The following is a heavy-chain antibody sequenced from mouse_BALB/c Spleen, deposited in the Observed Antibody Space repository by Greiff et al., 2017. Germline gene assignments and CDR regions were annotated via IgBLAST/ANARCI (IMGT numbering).Heavy chain of an antibody. Sequence: VQGVESGPGLVAPSQSLSITCTVSGFSLTSYGVHWVRQPPGKGLEWLGVIWAGGSTNYNSALMSRLSISKDNSKSQVFLKMNSLQTDDTAMYYCAREDAMDYWGQGTSVTVSS. J-gene: IGHJ4*01. V-gene: IGHV2-9*02. CDR1: GFSLTSYG. CDR2: IWAGGST. CDR3: AREDAMDY.